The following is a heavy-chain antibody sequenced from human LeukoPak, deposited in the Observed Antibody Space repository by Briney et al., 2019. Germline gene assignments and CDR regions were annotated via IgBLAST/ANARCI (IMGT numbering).Heavy chain of an antibody. CDR2: IYYSGST. Sequence: SETLSLTCTVSGGSISSYYWSWIRQPPGKGLEWIGYIYYSGSTNYNPSLKSRVTISVDTSKNQFSLKLSSVTAADTAVYYCAREHMVRGVINRWGQGALVTVSS. J-gene: IGHJ4*02. CDR3: AREHMVRGVINR. D-gene: IGHD3-10*01. CDR1: GGSISSYY. V-gene: IGHV4-59*12.